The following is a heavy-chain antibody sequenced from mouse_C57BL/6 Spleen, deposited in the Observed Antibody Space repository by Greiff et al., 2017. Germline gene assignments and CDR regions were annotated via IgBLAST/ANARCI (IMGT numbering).Heavy chain of an antibody. V-gene: IGHV5-16*01. CDR1: GFTFSDYY. D-gene: IGHD2-2*01. CDR2: INYDGSST. J-gene: IGHJ1*03. CDR3: ARETTMVTTRYFDV. Sequence: EVQVEESEGGLVQPGSSMKLSCTASGFTFSDYYMAWVRQVPEKGLEWVANINYDGSSTYYLDALKSRFIISRDNAKNILYLQMSSLKSEDTATYYCARETTMVTTRYFDVWGTGTTVTVSS.